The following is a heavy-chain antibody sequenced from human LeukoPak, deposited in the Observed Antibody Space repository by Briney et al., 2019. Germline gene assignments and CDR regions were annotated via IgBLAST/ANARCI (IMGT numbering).Heavy chain of an antibody. J-gene: IGHJ3*02. Sequence: GSLRLSCAASGFTFSSYAMHWVRQAPDKGLEWVAVISYDGSNKYYADSVKGRFTISRDNSKNTLYLQMNSLRAEDTAVYYCARVLTTRGAFDIWGQGTMVTVSS. CDR2: ISYDGSNK. V-gene: IGHV3-30-3*01. D-gene: IGHD3-22*01. CDR1: GFTFSSYA. CDR3: ARVLTTRGAFDI.